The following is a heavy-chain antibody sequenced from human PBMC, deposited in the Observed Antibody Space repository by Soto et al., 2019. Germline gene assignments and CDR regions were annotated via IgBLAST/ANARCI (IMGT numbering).Heavy chain of an antibody. Sequence: QVQLLQSGGGVVQPGRSLRLSCVASGFMFSTYGMHWVRQAPGKGLEWVALISYDGSVKYHADFVKGRFTISRDNSKNTIYLQMDTLGPADTAVYFCASDSGPYNYWGQGSLVTVSS. J-gene: IGHJ4*02. D-gene: IGHD2-15*01. CDR2: ISYDGSVK. CDR1: GFMFSTYG. CDR3: ASDSGPYNY. V-gene: IGHV3-30*03.